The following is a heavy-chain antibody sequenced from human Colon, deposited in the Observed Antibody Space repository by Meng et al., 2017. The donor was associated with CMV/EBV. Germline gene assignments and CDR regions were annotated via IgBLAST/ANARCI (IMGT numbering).Heavy chain of an antibody. CDR1: GFAFSIYW. Sequence: LSLTCAASGFAFSIYWMHWVRQVPGKGLEWVARINSDGTTTTYADSVKGRFIVSRDNPKSTVYLQMNSLKGEDTAVYFCARPSAPQYSDYVLLWGQGTLVTVSS. D-gene: IGHD4-11*01. CDR2: INSDGTTT. J-gene: IGHJ4*02. CDR3: ARPSAPQYSDYVLL. V-gene: IGHV3-74*01.